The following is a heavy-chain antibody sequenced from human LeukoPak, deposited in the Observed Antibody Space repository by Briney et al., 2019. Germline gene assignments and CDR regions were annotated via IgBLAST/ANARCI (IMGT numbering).Heavy chain of an antibody. D-gene: IGHD1-26*01. J-gene: IGHJ4*02. CDR2: IIPIFGTA. Sequence: SVRVSCKASGGTFSSYAISWVRQAPGQGLEWMGGIIPIFGTANYAQKFQGRVTITADESTSTAYMELSSLRSEDTAMYHCARGTSGSYSDYWGQGTLVTVSS. CDR3: ARGTSGSYSDY. CDR1: GGTFSSYA. V-gene: IGHV1-69*13.